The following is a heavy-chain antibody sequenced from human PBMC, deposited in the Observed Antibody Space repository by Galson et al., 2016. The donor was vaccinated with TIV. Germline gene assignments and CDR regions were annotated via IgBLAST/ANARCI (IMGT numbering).Heavy chain of an antibody. CDR3: ARQQDGRGSGLEWLFWYGMDV. Sequence: SGAEVKKPGESLKISCKVSGYTFSNHWIGWVRQMPGKGLEWMGIIYPADSSTTYSPSFQGQVTISADQSISTAYLQWRGLRASDTAMYFCARQQDGRGSGLEWLFWYGMDVWGQGTTVIVSS. V-gene: IGHV5-51*01. D-gene: IGHD3-3*01. CDR1: GYTFSNHW. CDR2: IYPADSST. J-gene: IGHJ6*02.